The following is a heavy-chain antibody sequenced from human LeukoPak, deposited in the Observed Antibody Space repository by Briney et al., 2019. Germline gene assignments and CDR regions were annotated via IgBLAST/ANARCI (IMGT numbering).Heavy chain of an antibody. V-gene: IGHV4-61*08. CDR2: IYYSGST. J-gene: IGHJ6*03. D-gene: IGHD2-2*01. CDR1: GGSISSGDYY. CDR3: ARGPGSSTSRGTKYYYYYMDV. Sequence: PSETLSLTCTVSGGSISSGDYYWSWIRQPPGKGLEWIGYIYYSGSTNYNPSLKSRVTISVDTSKNQFSLKLSSVTAADTAVYYCARGPGSSTSRGTKYYYYYMDVWGKGTTVTASS.